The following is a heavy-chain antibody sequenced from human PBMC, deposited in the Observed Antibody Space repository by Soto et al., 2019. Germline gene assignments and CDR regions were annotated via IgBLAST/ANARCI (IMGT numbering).Heavy chain of an antibody. V-gene: IGHV3-74*01. CDR2: IDNGGTGT. J-gene: IGHJ4*02. D-gene: IGHD2-15*01. CDR1: GFTFSPYW. CDR3: TKANRYCSGANCFTFDY. Sequence: GGSLRLSCAASGFTFSPYWMHWVRRTPGKGLVWVSRIDNGGTGTNYADSVKGRFTISRDNTKNILYLQMNSLRAEDTAVYYCTKANRYCSGANCFTFDYWDPGPLVTVSS.